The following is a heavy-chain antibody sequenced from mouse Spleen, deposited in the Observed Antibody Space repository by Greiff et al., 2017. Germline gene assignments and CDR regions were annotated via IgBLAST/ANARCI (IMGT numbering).Heavy chain of an antibody. CDR2: ISSGGSYT. CDR1: GFTFSSYA. D-gene: IGHD2-4*01. V-gene: IGHV5-9-1*01. CDR3: ARRIYYDYDGDHYYAMDY. Sequence: EVKLVESGGGLVKPGGSLKLSRAASGFTFSSYAMSWVRQTPEKRLEWVATISSGGSYTYYPDSVKGRFTISRDNAKNTLYLQMSSLRSEDTAMYYCARRIYYDYDGDHYYAMDYWGQGTSVTVSS. J-gene: IGHJ4*01.